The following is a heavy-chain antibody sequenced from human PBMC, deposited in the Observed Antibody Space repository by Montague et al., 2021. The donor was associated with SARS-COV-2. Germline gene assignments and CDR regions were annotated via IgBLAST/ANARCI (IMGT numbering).Heavy chain of an antibody. Sequence: SETLSLTCAVYGGSFSGYYWTWIRQSPGKGLGWIAEINHSGTTNYNFNPSLRSRVTISVDTSKGQLSLKLSSVTAADTGVYYCARWDPQTLTLIGLRGKSASDYWGQGTLVTVSS. CDR2: INHSGTT. J-gene: IGHJ4*02. CDR1: GGSFSGYY. V-gene: IGHV4-34*01. D-gene: IGHD4-23*01. CDR3: ARWDPQTLTLIGLRGKSASDY.